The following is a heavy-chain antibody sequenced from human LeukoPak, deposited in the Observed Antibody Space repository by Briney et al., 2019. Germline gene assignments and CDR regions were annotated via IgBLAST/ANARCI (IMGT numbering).Heavy chain of an antibody. J-gene: IGHJ4*02. V-gene: IGHV4-34*01. CDR1: DGSFSGYN. CDR2: INHSGST. D-gene: IGHD3-10*01. Sequence: SETLSLTCAVYDGSFSGYNWSWIRQPPGKGLEWIGEINHSGSTNYNPSLKSRVTISVDTSKNQFSLKLSSVTAADTAVYYCARHSPYGSGSFDYWGQGTLVTVSS. CDR3: ARHSPYGSGSFDY.